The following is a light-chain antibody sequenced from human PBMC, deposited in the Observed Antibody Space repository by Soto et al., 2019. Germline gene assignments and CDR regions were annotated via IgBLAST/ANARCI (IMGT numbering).Light chain of an antibody. J-gene: IGKJ2*01. CDR3: QQYNSYSST. CDR1: QSISSW. CDR2: KAS. Sequence: DIQMTQSPSTLSASVGDRVTITCRASQSISSWLAWYQQKPGKAPKLLIYKASSLESGVPSRFSGSGSGTEFTLTISSLQPDDFGTYYCQQYNSYSSTFGQGTKLEIK. V-gene: IGKV1-5*03.